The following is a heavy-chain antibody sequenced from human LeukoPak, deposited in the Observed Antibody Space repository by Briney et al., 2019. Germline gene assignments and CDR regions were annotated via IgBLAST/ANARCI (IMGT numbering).Heavy chain of an antibody. V-gene: IGHV3-23*01. J-gene: IGHJ4*02. D-gene: IGHD6-6*01. Sequence: GALRLSCAASGFTFSSYAMSWVRQAPGKGLEWVSAISGSGGSTYYADSVKGRFTISRDNSKNTLYLQMNSLRAEDTAVYYCARSDSSSSGPSDYWGQGTLVTVSS. CDR2: ISGSGGST. CDR1: GFTFSSYA. CDR3: ARSDSSSSGPSDY.